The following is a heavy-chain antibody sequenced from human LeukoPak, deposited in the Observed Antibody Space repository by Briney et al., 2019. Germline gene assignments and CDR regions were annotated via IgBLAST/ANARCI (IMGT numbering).Heavy chain of an antibody. Sequence: PGGSLRLSCAASGFTFSSYAMSWVRQAPGKGLEWVSALSGSGGTTYYADSVRGRFTISRDNSKNTLYLQMNSLRAEDTAVYYCAKDGGVYYGSGSFSLLFDWFDPRGQGTLVIVSS. V-gene: IGHV3-23*01. CDR3: AKDGGVYYGSGSFSLLFDWFDP. CDR2: LSGSGGTT. J-gene: IGHJ5*02. CDR1: GFTFSSYA. D-gene: IGHD3-10*01.